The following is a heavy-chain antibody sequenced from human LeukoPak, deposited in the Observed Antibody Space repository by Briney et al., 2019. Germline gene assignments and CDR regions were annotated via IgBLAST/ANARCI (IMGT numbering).Heavy chain of an antibody. D-gene: IGHD4-23*01. CDR2: TSSGGGDT. Sequence: PGGSLRLSCAASGFTFSSYSMNWVRQAPGKGLEWVSATSSGGGDTFYADSVKGRFTISRDNSKNTLYLQMNSLRAEDTAVYYCVKRSDYGGNWNYFDYWGQGTLVTVSS. CDR1: GFTFSSYS. V-gene: IGHV3-23*01. CDR3: VKRSDYGGNWNYFDY. J-gene: IGHJ4*02.